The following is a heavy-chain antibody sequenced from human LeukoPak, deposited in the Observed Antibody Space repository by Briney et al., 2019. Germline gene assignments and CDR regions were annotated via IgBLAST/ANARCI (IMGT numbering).Heavy chain of an antibody. Sequence: ASVKVSCKASGYTFTSYYMHWVRQAPGQGLEWMGIINPSGGSTSYAQKFQGRVTMTRDTSTSTVYMELSSLRSKDTAVYYCARDLPGGVVDYWGQGTLVTVSS. CDR2: INPSGGST. J-gene: IGHJ4*02. V-gene: IGHV1-46*01. CDR3: ARDLPGGVVDY. D-gene: IGHD3-16*01. CDR1: GYTFTSYY.